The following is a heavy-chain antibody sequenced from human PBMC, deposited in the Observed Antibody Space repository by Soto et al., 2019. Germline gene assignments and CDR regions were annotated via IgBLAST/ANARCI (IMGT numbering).Heavy chain of an antibody. D-gene: IGHD1-1*01. CDR1: GGTVSSYH. V-gene: IGHV4-59*08. J-gene: IGHJ6*02. Sequence: SETLSLTYTVSGGTVSSYHWIWIRQPPGKGMEWIGYIYYTGTTIYSPSLDRRVTLSVDRAKDQVSLKLTSVTPADTAVYYCARHPTIARFENGLAVWGQVTMVTVS. CDR2: IYYTGTT. CDR3: ARHPTIARFENGLAV.